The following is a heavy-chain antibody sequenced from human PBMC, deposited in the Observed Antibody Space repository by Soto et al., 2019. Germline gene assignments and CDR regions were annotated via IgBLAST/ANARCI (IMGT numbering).Heavy chain of an antibody. V-gene: IGHV2-5*02. CDR1: GLSLSTSGVG. CDR3: AHSDFWSGYGKREAFDI. CDR2: IYWDDDK. Sequence: QITLKESGPTLVKPTQTLTLTCTFSGLSLSTSGVGVGWIRQPPGKALEWLALIYWDDDKRYSPSLKSRLTITKDTPKNQVVLTMTTMDPVDTATYYRAHSDFWSGYGKREAFDIWGQGTMVTVSS. D-gene: IGHD3-3*01. J-gene: IGHJ3*02.